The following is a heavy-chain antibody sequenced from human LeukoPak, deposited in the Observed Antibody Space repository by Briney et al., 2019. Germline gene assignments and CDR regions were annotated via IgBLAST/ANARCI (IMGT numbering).Heavy chain of an antibody. D-gene: IGHD2-2*01. CDR1: GYSFTSYW. CDR2: IYPGDSDT. J-gene: IGHJ4*02. Sequence: GASLQISCKGSGYSFTSYWIGWVRPVPGKGLEWMGIIYPGDSDTRYSPSFQGQVTISADKSISTAFLQWSSLKASDTAMYYCARQYRYCSSTSCYAPDYWGQGTLVTVSS. CDR3: ARQYRYCSSTSCYAPDY. V-gene: IGHV5-51*01.